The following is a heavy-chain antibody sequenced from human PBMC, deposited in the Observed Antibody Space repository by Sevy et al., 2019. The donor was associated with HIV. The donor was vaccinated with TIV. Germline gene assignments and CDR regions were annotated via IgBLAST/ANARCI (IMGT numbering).Heavy chain of an antibody. CDR3: ALLVQPTKSPLDI. D-gene: IGHD1-26*01. V-gene: IGHV5-51*01. Sequence: GESLKIACKGSGYKFTTYWIGWVRQMPGKGLEWMGIIYPGDSDTRYSPSFQDQVTISADKSISTAYLQWSSLKASDNAMHYCALLVQPTKSPLDIWGQGTMVTVSS. J-gene: IGHJ3*02. CDR2: IYPGDSDT. CDR1: GYKFTTYW.